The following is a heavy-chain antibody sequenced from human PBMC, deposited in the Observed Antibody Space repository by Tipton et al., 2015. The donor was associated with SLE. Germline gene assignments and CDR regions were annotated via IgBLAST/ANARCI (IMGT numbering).Heavy chain of an antibody. CDR3: ARAGLGYTYYYYMDV. CDR1: GGSFSDYY. D-gene: IGHD5-18*01. J-gene: IGHJ6*03. CDR2: IYYSGST. V-gene: IGHV4-59*01. Sequence: TLSLTCAVYGGSFSDYYWSWVRQPPGKGLEWIGYIYYSGSTYYNPSLKSRVTVSLDTSKNQFSLRLSSVTAADTAVYYCARAGLGYTYYYYMDVWGKGTTVTVSS.